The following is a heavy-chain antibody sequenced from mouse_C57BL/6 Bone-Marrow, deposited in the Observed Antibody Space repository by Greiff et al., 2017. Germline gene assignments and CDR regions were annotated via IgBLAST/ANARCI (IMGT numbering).Heavy chain of an antibody. J-gene: IGHJ1*03. CDR1: GFNIKDYY. V-gene: IGHV14-1*01. D-gene: IGHD1-1*01. CDR2: IDPEDGDT. Sequence: EVQLQQSGAELVRPGASVKLSCTASGFNIKDYYMHWVKQRPEQGLEWIGRIDPEDGDTECAPKFQGKATMTADTSSNTAYLQLSSLTSEDTAVYYCTTPRGITTRYFDVWGTGTTVTVSS. CDR3: TTPRGITTRYFDV.